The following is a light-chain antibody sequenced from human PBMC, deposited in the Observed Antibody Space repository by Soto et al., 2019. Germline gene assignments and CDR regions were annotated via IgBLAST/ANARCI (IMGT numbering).Light chain of an antibody. CDR3: QERSGSPRGT. CDR2: AAS. V-gene: IGKV3-11*01. CDR1: QSIDYN. Sequence: EVVLKQAPATLSLSPGERATLSSVTSQSIDYNFAWFQQKLGQTPRLLILAASQRAAGVPARFRGRGSGTDFTLTVSSLETQDCAFYDCQERSGSPRGTCGGGTKVEIK. J-gene: IGKJ4*02.